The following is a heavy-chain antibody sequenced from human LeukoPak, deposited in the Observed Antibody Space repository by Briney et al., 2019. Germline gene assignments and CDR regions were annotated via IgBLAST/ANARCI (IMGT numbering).Heavy chain of an antibody. Sequence: PSETLSLTCTVSGGSISSYYWSWIRQPPGKGLEWIGYIYYSGSTNYNPSLKSRVTISVDTSKNQFSLKLSSVTAADTAVYYCAREVGSAFDIWGQGTMVTVSS. CDR1: GGSISSYY. CDR2: IYYSGST. J-gene: IGHJ3*02. V-gene: IGHV4-59*01. CDR3: AREVGSAFDI. D-gene: IGHD1-1*01.